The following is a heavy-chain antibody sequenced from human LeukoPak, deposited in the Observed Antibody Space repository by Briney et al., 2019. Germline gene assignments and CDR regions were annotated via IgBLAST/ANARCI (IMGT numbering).Heavy chain of an antibody. J-gene: IGHJ2*01. CDR3: ARSSGISGSYFDL. CDR2: INPNSGGT. V-gene: IGHV1-2*02. CDR1: GYTFTGYY. Sequence: ASVTVSCKASGYTFTGYYMHWVRQAPGQGLEWMGWINPNSGGTNYAQKFQGRVTMTRDTSISTDYMELSRLRSDDTAVYYCARSSGISGSYFDLWGRGTLVT. D-gene: IGHD3-22*01.